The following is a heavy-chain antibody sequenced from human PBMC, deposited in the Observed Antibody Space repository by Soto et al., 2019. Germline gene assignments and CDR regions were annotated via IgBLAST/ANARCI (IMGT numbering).Heavy chain of an antibody. D-gene: IGHD2-21*01. Sequence: VASVKVSCKASGYTFTSYGISWVRQAPEDGLEWMGRINPSGGTTIYAQKFHGRVTMTRDTSTSTVYMELSSLRSEDTAVYYCAREVLIDLNYFDYWGQGALVTVSS. CDR2: INPSGGTT. V-gene: IGHV1-46*01. CDR3: AREVLIDLNYFDY. CDR1: GYTFTSYG. J-gene: IGHJ4*02.